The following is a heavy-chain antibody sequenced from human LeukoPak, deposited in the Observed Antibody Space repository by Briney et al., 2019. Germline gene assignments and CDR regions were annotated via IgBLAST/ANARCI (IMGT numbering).Heavy chain of an antibody. V-gene: IGHV3-53*01. J-gene: IGHJ3*02. D-gene: IGHD2-8*02. CDR2: IYSGGGST. CDR1: GFTVSSTY. Sequence: PGGSLRLSCAASGFTVSSTYMSWVRQAPRKGLEWVSVIYSGGGSTYYADSVKDRFTISRDNSKNTLYLQMNSLSAEDTAVYYCARDLGGVDIWGQGTMVTVSS. CDR3: ARDLGGVDI.